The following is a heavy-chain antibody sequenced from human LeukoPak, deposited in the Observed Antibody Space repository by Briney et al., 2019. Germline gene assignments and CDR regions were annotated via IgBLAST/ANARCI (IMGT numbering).Heavy chain of an antibody. D-gene: IGHD5-12*01. Sequence: GGSLRLSCAASGFTFSSYAMSWVRQAPGKGLEWVSAISGSGGSTYYADSVKGRFTISRDNSKNTLYLQMNSLRAEDTAVYYCAKDDDSEEGYDYAFDIWGQGTMVTVSS. J-gene: IGHJ3*02. CDR2: ISGSGGST. CDR1: GFTFSSYA. V-gene: IGHV3-23*01. CDR3: AKDDDSEEGYDYAFDI.